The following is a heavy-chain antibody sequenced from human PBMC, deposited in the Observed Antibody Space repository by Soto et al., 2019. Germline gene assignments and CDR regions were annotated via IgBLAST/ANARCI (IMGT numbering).Heavy chain of an antibody. CDR3: ARTVVTPIDYYYYGMDV. D-gene: IGHD2-21*02. CDR1: GYSFTSYW. J-gene: IGHJ6*02. V-gene: IGHV5-51*01. Sequence: PGESLKISCKGSGYSFTSYWIGWVRQMPGKGLEWMGIIYPGDSDTRYGPSFQGQVTISADKSISTAYLQWSSLKASDTAMYYCARTVVTPIDYYYYGMDVWGQGTTVTVSS. CDR2: IYPGDSDT.